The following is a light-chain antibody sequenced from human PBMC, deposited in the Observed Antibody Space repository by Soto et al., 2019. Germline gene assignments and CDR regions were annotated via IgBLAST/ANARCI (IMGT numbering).Light chain of an antibody. Sequence: DIQLTQSPSFLSASVGDRVTITCRASQGISSYLAWYQQKPGKAPKLLICAASTLQSGVPSRFSGSGSGTEFTLTINSLQPEDFATYYCQQYNNYPLTFGEGTKVEI. CDR3: QQYNNYPLT. J-gene: IGKJ4*01. V-gene: IGKV1-9*01. CDR2: AAS. CDR1: QGISSY.